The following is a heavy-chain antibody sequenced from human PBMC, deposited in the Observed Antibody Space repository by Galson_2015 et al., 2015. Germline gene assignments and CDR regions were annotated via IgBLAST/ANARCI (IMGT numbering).Heavy chain of an antibody. CDR2: IYSGGST. Sequence: SLRLSCAASGFTFSSYAMSWVRQAPGKGLEWVSVIYSGGSTYYADSVKGRFTISRDNSKNTLYLQMNSLRAEDTAVYYCAESPRGGTGYFDYWGQGTLVTVSS. J-gene: IGHJ4*02. V-gene: IGHV3-53*01. CDR1: GFTFSSYA. CDR3: AESPRGGTGYFDY. D-gene: IGHD2-15*01.